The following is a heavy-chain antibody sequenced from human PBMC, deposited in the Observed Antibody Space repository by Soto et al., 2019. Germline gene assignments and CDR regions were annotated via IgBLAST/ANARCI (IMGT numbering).Heavy chain of an antibody. V-gene: IGHV3-30-3*01. J-gene: IGHJ3*02. D-gene: IGHD1-26*01. Sequence: QVQLVESGGGVVQPGRSLRLSCAASGFTFSSYAMHWVRQAPGKGLEWVAVISYDGSNKYYADSVKGRFTISRDNSKNTLYLQMNGLRGEATVVYYCARDPEPWYSRDAFYIWGQGKTVNGSA. CDR3: ARDPEPWYSRDAFYI. CDR1: GFTFSSYA. CDR2: ISYDGSNK.